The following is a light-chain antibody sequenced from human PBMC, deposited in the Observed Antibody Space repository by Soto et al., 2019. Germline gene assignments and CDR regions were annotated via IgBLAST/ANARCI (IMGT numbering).Light chain of an antibody. Sequence: IVMTQSPATLSVSPGERATLSCRASQSVSSNLAWYQQKPGQAPRLLIYGASTRATGSPARVSGSGSGTEFTLTISSLQSEDFAVYYCQQYNNWPWTFGQGTKVDIK. J-gene: IGKJ1*01. CDR1: QSVSSN. CDR2: GAS. V-gene: IGKV3-15*01. CDR3: QQYNNWPWT.